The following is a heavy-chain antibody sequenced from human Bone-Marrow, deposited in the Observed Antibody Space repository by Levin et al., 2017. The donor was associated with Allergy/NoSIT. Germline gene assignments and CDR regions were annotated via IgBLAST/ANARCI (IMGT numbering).Heavy chain of an antibody. CDR1: GFTFGDYA. V-gene: IGHV3-49*05. CDR2: IRSETYGGTP. D-gene: IGHD2-21*01. J-gene: IGHJ4*02. CDR3: SRSSIFLRGRPIEAV. Sequence: NPGGSLRLSCTGSGFTFGDYAVTWFRQPPGKGLEWVGFIRSETYGGTPEYAASVKGRFRISRDDSRSIAYLQMTSLGIEDTAMYYCSRSSIFLRGRPIEAVWGRGTPVTVSS.